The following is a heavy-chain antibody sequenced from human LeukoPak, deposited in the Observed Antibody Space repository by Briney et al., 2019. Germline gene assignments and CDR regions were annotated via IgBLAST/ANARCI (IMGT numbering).Heavy chain of an antibody. D-gene: IGHD6-13*01. CDR1: GYSISSGYY. CDR3: AREQQRGYFDY. Sequence: SETLSLTCTVSGYSISSGYYWGWIRQPPGKGLEWIGSIYHSGSTYYNPSLKSRVTISVDTSKNQFSLKLSPVTAADTAVYYCAREQQRGYFDYWGQGTLVTVSS. V-gene: IGHV4-38-2*02. CDR2: IYHSGST. J-gene: IGHJ4*02.